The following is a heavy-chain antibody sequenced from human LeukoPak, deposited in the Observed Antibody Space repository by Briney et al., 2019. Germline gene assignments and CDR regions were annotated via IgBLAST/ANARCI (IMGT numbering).Heavy chain of an antibody. J-gene: IGHJ6*02. V-gene: IGHV1-2*02. D-gene: IGHD3-22*01. Sequence: ASVTVSCKASGYTFTGYYMHWVRQAPGHGLEWMGWINPNSGGANYPQKFQGRVAITRDTSITTAYMDLSRLTSDDTAVYYCARASVVVSRYYYYYGMDVWGQGTPVTVSS. CDR1: GYTFTGYY. CDR3: ARASVVVSRYYYYYGMDV. CDR2: INPNSGGA.